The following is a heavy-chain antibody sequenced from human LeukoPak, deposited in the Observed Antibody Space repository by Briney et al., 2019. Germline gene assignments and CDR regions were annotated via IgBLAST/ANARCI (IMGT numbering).Heavy chain of an antibody. CDR1: GFTFSSYW. D-gene: IGHD3-10*01. CDR3: ARDPHGSGSMNDAFDI. Sequence: GGSLRLSCAASGFTFSSYWMHWVRQVPGKGLVWVSRIKTDGSSTSYADSVKGQFTISRDNAKNTLYLQLNSLGVEDTAVYFCARDPHGSGSMNDAFDIWGQGTMVTVSS. V-gene: IGHV3-74*01. J-gene: IGHJ3*02. CDR2: IKTDGSST.